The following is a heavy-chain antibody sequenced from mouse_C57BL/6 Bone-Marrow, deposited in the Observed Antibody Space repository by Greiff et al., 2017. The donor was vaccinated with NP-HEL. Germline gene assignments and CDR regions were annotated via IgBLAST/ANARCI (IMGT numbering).Heavy chain of an antibody. D-gene: IGHD1-1*01. CDR1: GFTSSSYA. V-gene: IGHV5-4*03. J-gene: IGHJ3*01. Sequence: DVKLVESGGGLVKPGGSLKLSCAASGFTSSSYAMSWVRQTPETRLEWVATISDGGSYTYYPDNVKGRFTISRDNAKNNLYLQMSHLKSEDTAMYYCARATYYYGSRFAYWGQGILVTVSA. CDR3: ARATYYYGSRFAY. CDR2: ISDGGSYT.